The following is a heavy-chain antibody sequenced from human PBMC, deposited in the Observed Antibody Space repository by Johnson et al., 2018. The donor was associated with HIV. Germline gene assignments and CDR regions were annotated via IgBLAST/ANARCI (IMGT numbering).Heavy chain of an antibody. V-gene: IGHV3-23*04. D-gene: IGHD6-6*01. CDR3: ARDRYSSSSGAFDI. CDR2: ISGSGGST. J-gene: IGHJ3*02. CDR1: GFTFDDFG. Sequence: VQLVESGGGVVRPGGSLRLSCAASGFTFDDFGMNWVRQAPGKGLEWVSAISGSGGSTYYADSVKGRFTISRDNSKNTLYLQMNSLRAEDTAVYYCARDRYSSSSGAFDIWGQGTMVTVSS.